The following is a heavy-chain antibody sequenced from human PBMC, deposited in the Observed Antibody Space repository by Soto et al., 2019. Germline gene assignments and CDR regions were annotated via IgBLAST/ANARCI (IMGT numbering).Heavy chain of an antibody. Sequence: ASVKVSCKASGYTFTDYYIHWVRQAPGQGLEWMGWINPNSGGTHYAQKFQGWVTMARDTSISTAYMELSRLSSDDTAVFYCARDWGHYYGSGSYSFRYNWFDPWGQG. CDR2: INPNSGGT. D-gene: IGHD3-10*01. J-gene: IGHJ5*02. V-gene: IGHV1-2*04. CDR3: ARDWGHYYGSGSYSFRYNWFDP. CDR1: GYTFTDYY.